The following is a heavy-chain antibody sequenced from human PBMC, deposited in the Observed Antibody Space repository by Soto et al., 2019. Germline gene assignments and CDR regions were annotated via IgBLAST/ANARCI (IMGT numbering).Heavy chain of an antibody. D-gene: IGHD3-10*01. CDR1: GGSISSYY. J-gene: IGHJ6*02. V-gene: IGHV4-4*07. CDR3: ARDGSDSYGLDV. CDR2: IYNGGNT. Sequence: SETLSLTCTVSGGSISSYYWSWIRQSAGKGLEWIGRIYNGGNTQYNPSLKSRVTMSADTSKNQFSLRLNSVTAADTAVYYCARDGSDSYGLDVWGQGTTVAVSS.